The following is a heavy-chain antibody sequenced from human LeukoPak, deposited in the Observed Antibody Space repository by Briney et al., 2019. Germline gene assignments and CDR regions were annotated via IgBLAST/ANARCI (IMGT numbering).Heavy chain of an antibody. Sequence: PSETLSLTCSVSGGSISSGGYYRSWIRQPPGKGLEWIGSIYYSGSTYYNPSLKSRVTISVDTSKNQFSLKLSSVTAADTAVYYCARRPGIAAAGTFDYWGQGTLVTVSS. CDR1: GGSISSGGYY. V-gene: IGHV4-39*01. J-gene: IGHJ4*02. CDR2: IYYSGST. D-gene: IGHD6-13*01. CDR3: ARRPGIAAAGTFDY.